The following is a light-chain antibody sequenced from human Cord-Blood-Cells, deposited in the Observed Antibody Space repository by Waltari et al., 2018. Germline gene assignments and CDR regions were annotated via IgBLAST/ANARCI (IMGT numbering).Light chain of an antibody. CDR3: CSYAGSSTV. J-gene: IGLJ3*02. V-gene: IGLV6-57*03. Sequence: NFMLTQPHSVSESPGKTVTISCTRSSGSIASNYVQGYQQRPGSAPTTVIYEDNQRPAGVPDRFSGSIDSSSNSASLTISGLKTEDEADYYCCSYAGSSTVFGGGTKLTVL. CDR1: SGSIASNY. CDR2: EDN.